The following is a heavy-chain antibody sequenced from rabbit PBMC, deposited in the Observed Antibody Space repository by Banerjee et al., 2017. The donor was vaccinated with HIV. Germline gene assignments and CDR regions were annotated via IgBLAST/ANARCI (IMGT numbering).Heavy chain of an antibody. V-gene: IGHV1S47*01. J-gene: IGHJ4*01. D-gene: IGHD4-2*01. CDR2: IDNNDGST. Sequence: QEQLEESGGGLVKPEGSLTLTCKASGFDFSTNTMCWVRQAPGKGPEWIACIDNNDGSTYYATWVNGRFTVSKTSSTTVTLQMTSLTAADTATYFCANGGSGATHFNLWGPGTLVTVS. CDR1: GFDFSTNT. CDR3: ANGGSGATHFNL.